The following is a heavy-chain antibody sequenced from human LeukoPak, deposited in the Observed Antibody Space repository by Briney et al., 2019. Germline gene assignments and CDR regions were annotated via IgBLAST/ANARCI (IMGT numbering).Heavy chain of an antibody. CDR3: AREVKRQLVSFLCAFDI. D-gene: IGHD6-13*01. Sequence: PSETLSLTCAVYGGSFSGYYWSWIRQPPGKGLEWIGEINHSGSTNYNPSLKSRVTISVDTSKNQFSLKLSSVTAADTAVYYCAREVKRQLVSFLCAFDIWGQGTMVTVSS. V-gene: IGHV4-34*01. J-gene: IGHJ3*02. CDR1: GGSFSGYY. CDR2: INHSGST.